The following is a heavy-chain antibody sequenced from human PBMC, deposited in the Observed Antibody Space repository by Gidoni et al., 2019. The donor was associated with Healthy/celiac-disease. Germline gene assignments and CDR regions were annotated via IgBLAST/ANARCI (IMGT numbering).Heavy chain of an antibody. CDR1: GFTFSSYA. D-gene: IGHD5-18*01. V-gene: IGHV3-23*01. J-gene: IGHJ4*02. Sequence: EVQLLESGGGLVQPGGSLRLSCAASGFTFSSYAMSWVRRAPGKGLEWVSAISGRGGSKYYADSVKGRFTISRDNSKNTLYLQMNSLRAEDTAVYYCAKGDTAIAYYFDYWGQGTLVTVSS. CDR2: ISGRGGSK. CDR3: AKGDTAIAYYFDY.